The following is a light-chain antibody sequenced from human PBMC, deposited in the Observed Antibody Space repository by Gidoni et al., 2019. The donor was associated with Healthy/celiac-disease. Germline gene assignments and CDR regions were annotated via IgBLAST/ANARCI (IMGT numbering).Light chain of an antibody. Sequence: AIPMTHSPSSLSASVGDRVTITCRASQGIRNDLGWYQQKPGKAPKLLIYAASSLQSGVPSRFSGSGSGTDFTLTISSLQPEDFATYYCLQDYNYPRTFGGGTKVEIK. CDR2: AAS. CDR3: LQDYNYPRT. CDR1: QGIRND. J-gene: IGKJ4*01. V-gene: IGKV1-6*01.